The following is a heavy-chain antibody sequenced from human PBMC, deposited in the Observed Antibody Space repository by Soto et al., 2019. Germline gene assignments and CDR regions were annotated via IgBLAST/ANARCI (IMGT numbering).Heavy chain of an antibody. CDR2: IYYSGST. CDR1: GGSISSYY. V-gene: IGHV4-59*01. CDR3: ARAQVVPGRVWFDP. J-gene: IGHJ5*02. D-gene: IGHD2-2*01. Sequence: QVQLQESGPGLVKPSETLSLTCTVSGGSISSYYWSWIRQPPGKGLEWIGYIYYSGSTNYNPSLKSRVTISVDTSKNQFSLKLSSVTAADTAVYYCARAQVVPGRVWFDPWGQGTLVTVSS.